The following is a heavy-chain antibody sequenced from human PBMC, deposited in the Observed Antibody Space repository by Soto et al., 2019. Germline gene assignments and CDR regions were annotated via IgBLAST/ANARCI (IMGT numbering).Heavy chain of an antibody. V-gene: IGHV3-15*01. CDR2: IKSKTDGGTT. CDR1: GFTFSNAW. CDR3: TGYSSSWYDWFDP. D-gene: IGHD6-13*01. J-gene: IGHJ5*02. Sequence: PGGSLRLSCAASGFTFSNAWMSWVRQAPGKGLEWVGRIKSKTDGGTTDYAAPVKGRFTISRDDSKNTLYLQMNSLKTEDTAVYYCTGYSSSWYDWFDPWGQGTLVTVSS.